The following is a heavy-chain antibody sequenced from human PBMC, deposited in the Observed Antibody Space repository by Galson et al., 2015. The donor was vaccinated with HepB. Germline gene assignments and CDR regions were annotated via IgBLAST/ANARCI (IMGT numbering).Heavy chain of an antibody. D-gene: IGHD3-16*02. CDR2: IWYDGSNK. V-gene: IGHV3-33*01. CDR3: AREAMGDYIWGSYRYRGPFDY. CDR1: GFTFSSYG. Sequence: SLRLSCAASGFTFSSYGMHWVRQAPGKGLEWVAVIWYDGSNKYYADSVKGRFTISRDNSKNTLYLQMNSLRAEDTAVYYCAREAMGDYIWGSYRYRGPFDYWGQGTLVTVSS. J-gene: IGHJ4*02.